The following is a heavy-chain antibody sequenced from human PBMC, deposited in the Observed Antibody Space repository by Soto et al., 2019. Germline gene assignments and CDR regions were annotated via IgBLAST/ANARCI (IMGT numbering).Heavy chain of an antibody. D-gene: IGHD5-18*01. CDR3: AKDSHRFFGYSYGYDY. V-gene: IGHV3-23*01. CDR1: GFTFSSYA. CDR2: ISGSGGST. Sequence: GGSLRLSCAASGFTFSSYAMSWVRQAPGKGLEWVSAISGSGGSTYYADSVKGRFTISRDNSKNTLYLQMNSLRAEDTAVYYCAKDSHRFFGYSYGYDYWCQGALVTVSS. J-gene: IGHJ4*02.